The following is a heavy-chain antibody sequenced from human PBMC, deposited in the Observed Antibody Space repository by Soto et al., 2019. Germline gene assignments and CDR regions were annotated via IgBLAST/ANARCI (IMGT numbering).Heavy chain of an antibody. J-gene: IGHJ6*02. CDR2: ISYDGSNK. D-gene: IGHD6-13*01. CDR3: AKDGSQQLTPTIYYYGMDV. CDR1: GFTFSSYG. V-gene: IGHV3-30*18. Sequence: QPGGSLRLSCAASGFTFSSYGMHWVRQAPGKGLEWVAVISYDGSNKYYADSVKGRFTISRDNSKNTLYLQMNSLRAEDTAVYYCAKDGSQQLTPTIYYYGMDVWGQGTTVTVSS.